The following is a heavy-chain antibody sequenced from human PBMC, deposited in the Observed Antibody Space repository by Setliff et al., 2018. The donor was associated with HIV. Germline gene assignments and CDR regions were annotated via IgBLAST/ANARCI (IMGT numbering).Heavy chain of an antibody. D-gene: IGHD3-22*01. V-gene: IGHV3-7*01. CDR2: IKQDGSEK. CDR1: GFTFSSYW. J-gene: IGHJ3*02. CDR3: ARDPYYYDSSGYGPRAFDI. Sequence: LRLSCAASGFTFSSYWMSWVRQAPGKGLEWVANIKQDGSEKYYVDSVKGRFTISRDNAKNSLYLQMNSLRAEDTAVYYCARDPYYYDSSGYGPRAFDIWGQGTMVTVSS.